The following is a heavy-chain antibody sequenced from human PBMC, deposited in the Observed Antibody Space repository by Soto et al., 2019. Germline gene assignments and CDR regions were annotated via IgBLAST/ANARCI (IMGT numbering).Heavy chain of an antibody. CDR3: ARDRYCSGGSCSPPYYYYDMDV. D-gene: IGHD2-15*01. CDR2: IYYSGST. CDR1: GGSISSGGYY. J-gene: IGHJ6*02. V-gene: IGHV4-31*03. Sequence: SETLSLTCTASGGSISSGGYYWSWIRQHPGKGLEWIGYIYYSGSTYYNPSLKSRVTISVDTSKNQFSLKLSSVTAADTAVYYCARDRYCSGGSCSPPYYYYDMDVWGQGTTVTVSS.